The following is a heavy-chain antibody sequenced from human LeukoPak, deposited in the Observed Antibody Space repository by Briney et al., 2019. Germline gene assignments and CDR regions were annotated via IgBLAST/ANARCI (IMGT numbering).Heavy chain of an antibody. CDR1: GGSISSYY. V-gene: IGHV4-59*01. D-gene: IGHD2-2*01. CDR3: ARDLAPAANSGLGY. J-gene: IGHJ4*02. Sequence: SETLSLTCTVSGGSISSYYWSWIRQPPGKGLEWIGYIYYSGSTNYNPSLKSRVTISVDTSKNQFSLKLSSVTAADTAVYYCARDLAPAANSGLGYWGQGTLVTVSS. CDR2: IYYSGST.